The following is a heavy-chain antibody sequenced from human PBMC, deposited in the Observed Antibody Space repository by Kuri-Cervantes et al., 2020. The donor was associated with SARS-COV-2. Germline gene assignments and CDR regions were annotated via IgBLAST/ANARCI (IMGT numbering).Heavy chain of an antibody. CDR1: GGTFSSYA. J-gene: IGHJ3*02. Sequence: SVKVSCKASGGTFSSYAISWVRQAPGQGLEWMGGIIPIFGTANYAQKFRGRVTITTDESTSTAYMELSSLRSEDTAVYYCARSPWYYYGSGTPEHAFDIWGQGTMVTVSS. CDR3: ARSPWYYYGSGTPEHAFDI. CDR2: IIPIFGTA. V-gene: IGHV1-69*05. D-gene: IGHD3-10*01.